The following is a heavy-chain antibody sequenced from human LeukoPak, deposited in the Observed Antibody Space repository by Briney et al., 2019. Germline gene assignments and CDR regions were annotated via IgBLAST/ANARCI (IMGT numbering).Heavy chain of an antibody. J-gene: IGHJ5*02. Sequence: SETLSLTCAVYGGSFSGYYWSWIRQPPGKGLEWIGEINHSGSTNYNPSLKSRVTISVDTSKNQFSLKLSSVTAADTAVYYCARDQAVADSPWGQGTLVTVSS. V-gene: IGHV4-34*01. D-gene: IGHD6-19*01. CDR1: GGSFSGYY. CDR2: INHSGST. CDR3: ARDQAVADSP.